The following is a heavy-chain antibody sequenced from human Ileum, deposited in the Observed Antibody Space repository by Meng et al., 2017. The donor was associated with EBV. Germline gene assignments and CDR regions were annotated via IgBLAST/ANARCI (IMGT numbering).Heavy chain of an antibody. D-gene: IGHD3-3*01. CDR3: ARRYYGVPFDN. CDR1: GDSINSSNHW. V-gene: IGHV4-39*01. Sequence: LPRHEAGPGLGKPSETLSLTCAVSGDSINSSNHWWGWIRQPPGKGLEWVGTIYYSGSTFYNPSLKSRVTISLDTSKNQFSLKVSSVTAADTAVYYCARRYYGVPFDNWGQGTLVTVSS. J-gene: IGHJ4*02. CDR2: IYYSGST.